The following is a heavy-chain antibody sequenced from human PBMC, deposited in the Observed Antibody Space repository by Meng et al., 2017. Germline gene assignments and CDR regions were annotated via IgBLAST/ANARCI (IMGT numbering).Heavy chain of an antibody. CDR2: TYNRSTWYN. Sequence: QVEPQHTGRGLGKRLKTSTRTCDASGDTVSSNSATWNRIRQSQARGLEWLGKTYNRSTWYNEYAVSVKSRITNNPDTSKNQFSLQLNSVTTEDTAVYYCARGVVYAISYFNYWGQGTLVTVSS. V-gene: IGHV6-1*01. CDR3: ARGVVYAISYFNY. D-gene: IGHD2-8*02. J-gene: IGHJ4*02. CDR1: GDTVSSNSAT.